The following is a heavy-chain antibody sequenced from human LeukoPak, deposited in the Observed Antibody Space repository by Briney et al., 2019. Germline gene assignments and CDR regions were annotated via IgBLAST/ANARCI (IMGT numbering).Heavy chain of an antibody. CDR3: ATSGGGGKGRWGFFYGMDV. V-gene: IGHV5-51*01. CDR1: GYNIANYW. J-gene: IGHJ6*02. CDR2: IYPDDSDT. Sequence: GESLKISCKGSGYNIANYWLAWVRQMPGKGLEWTGIIYPDDSDTRYSPSFQGQVTFSADKSLNTAYLQWSGLKASDTAMYYCATSGGGGKGRWGFFYGMDVWGQGTTVIVSS. D-gene: IGHD6-25*01.